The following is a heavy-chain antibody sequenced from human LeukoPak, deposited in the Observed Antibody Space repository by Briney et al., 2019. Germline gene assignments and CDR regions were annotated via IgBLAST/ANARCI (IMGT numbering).Heavy chain of an antibody. D-gene: IGHD3-10*01. CDR2: ISSSSSTI. J-gene: IGHJ4*02. Sequence: PGGSLRLSCAASGFTFSSYSMNWVRQAPGKGLEWVSYISSSSSTIYYADSVKGRFTISRDNAKNSLYLQMNSLRAEDTAVYYCARVRPSGGRFRPIDYWGQGTLVTVSS. CDR1: GFTFSSYS. V-gene: IGHV3-48*04. CDR3: ARVRPSGGRFRPIDY.